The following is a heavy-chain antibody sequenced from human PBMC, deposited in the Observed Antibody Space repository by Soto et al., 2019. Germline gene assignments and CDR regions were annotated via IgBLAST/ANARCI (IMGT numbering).Heavy chain of an antibody. Sequence: QVHLQESGPGLVKPSQTLSLTCTVSGGSISTGGYYWSWIRPHPGKGLEWIGYIYYSGSSSYNLSLKGRLTISVDTSKNQFSLKLSSVTAADTAVYYCASTRDYFDYWGQGILVTVSS. D-gene: IGHD1-1*01. CDR3: ASTRDYFDY. CDR1: GGSISTGGYY. V-gene: IGHV4-31*03. J-gene: IGHJ4*02. CDR2: IYYSGSS.